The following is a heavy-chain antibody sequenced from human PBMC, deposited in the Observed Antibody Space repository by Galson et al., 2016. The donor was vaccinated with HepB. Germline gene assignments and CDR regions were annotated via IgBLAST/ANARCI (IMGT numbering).Heavy chain of an antibody. V-gene: IGHV3-64*04. CDR3: AKEGRDILTGYYNGDAFDI. J-gene: IGHJ3*02. D-gene: IGHD3-9*01. CDR2: ISSNGGST. CDR1: GFTFSNYW. Sequence: SLRLSCAASGFTFSNYWMSWVRQAPGKGLEYVSAISSNGGSTYYADSVKGRFTISRDNSKNTLYLQMNSLRAEDTAVYYCAKEGRDILTGYYNGDAFDIWGQGTMVTVSS.